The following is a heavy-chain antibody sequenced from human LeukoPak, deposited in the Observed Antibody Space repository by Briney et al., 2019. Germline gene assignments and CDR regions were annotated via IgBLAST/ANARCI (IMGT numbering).Heavy chain of an antibody. J-gene: IGHJ6*04. Sequence: ASVKLSCTASGYTFTSYDINWVRQATGQGLEWMGWMNPNSGNTGYAQKLKGRVTMTRNTSISTAYMELSSLRSEDTAVYYCARVAAAGSWSYYGMDVWGEGTTVTVSS. V-gene: IGHV1-8*01. CDR3: ARVAAAGSWSYYGMDV. D-gene: IGHD6-13*01. CDR2: MNPNSGNT. CDR1: GYTFTSYD.